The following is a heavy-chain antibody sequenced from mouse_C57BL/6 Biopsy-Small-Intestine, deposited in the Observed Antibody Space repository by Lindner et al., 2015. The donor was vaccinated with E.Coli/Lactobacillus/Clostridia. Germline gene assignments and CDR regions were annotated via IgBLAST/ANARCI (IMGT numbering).Heavy chain of an antibody. V-gene: IGHV1-7*01. D-gene: IGHD4-1*01. CDR2: INPSSYYT. CDR1: GYTFTSYW. CDR3: ARDWDCFDY. Sequence: VQLQESGAELAKPGASVKMSCKASGYTFTSYWIHWVKQRPGQGLEWIGYINPSSYYTEYNQKFKDKATLTADKSSGTAYMQLSSLTSEDSAVYYCARDWDCFDYWGQGTALTVSS. J-gene: IGHJ2*01.